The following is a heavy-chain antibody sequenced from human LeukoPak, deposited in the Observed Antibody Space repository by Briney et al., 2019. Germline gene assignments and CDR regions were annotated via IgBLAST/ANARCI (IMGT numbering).Heavy chain of an antibody. CDR3: ATTVMPWIGFGFAH. J-gene: IGHJ4*02. CDR1: GGSISSYY. V-gene: IGHV4-59*01. D-gene: IGHD4-11*01. CDR2: IYYSGST. Sequence: SETLSLTCTVSGGSISSYYWSWIRQPPGKGLEWIGYIYYSGSTNYNPSLKSRVTISVDTSKNQFSLKLSSVTAADKAVYYCATTVMPWIGFGFAHWGQGTLVTVSS.